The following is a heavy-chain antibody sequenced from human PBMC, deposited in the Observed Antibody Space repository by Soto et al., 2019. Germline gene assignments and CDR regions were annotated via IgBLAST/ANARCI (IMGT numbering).Heavy chain of an antibody. Sequence: SETLSLICTVSGGSISSYYWSWIRQPPGKGLEWIGSIYYNGNTYYNPSLKSRVTISVDTSKNQFSLKLSSVTAADTAVYYCTIMGGAYYFFDYWGQGNLVTVSP. CDR1: GGSISSYY. V-gene: IGHV4-59*05. CDR2: IYYNGNT. J-gene: IGHJ4*02. D-gene: IGHD2-8*01. CDR3: TIMGGAYYFFDY.